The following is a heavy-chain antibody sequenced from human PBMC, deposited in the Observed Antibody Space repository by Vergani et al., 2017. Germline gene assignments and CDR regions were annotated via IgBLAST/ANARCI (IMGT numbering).Heavy chain of an antibody. D-gene: IGHD2-15*01. Sequence: QVQLQESGPGLVKPSQTLSLTCTVSGGSINSHNYYWSWIRQPAGKGLEWIGRIHTSGSTNYNPSLKSLVTMSEDTSKNKFSLNLTSVTAADTAVYFCARGSCLGGSCYKPRFDYWGQGILVTVSS. J-gene: IGHJ4*02. CDR2: IHTSGST. V-gene: IGHV4-61*02. CDR3: ARGSCLGGSCYKPRFDY. CDR1: GGSINSHNYY.